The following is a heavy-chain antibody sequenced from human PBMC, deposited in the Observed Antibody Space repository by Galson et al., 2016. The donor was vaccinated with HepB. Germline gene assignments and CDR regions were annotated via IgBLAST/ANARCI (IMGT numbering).Heavy chain of an antibody. CDR1: GFTFNRYG. V-gene: IGHV3-33*06. CDR2: IWYDGSNE. CDR3: AKDSGIGSTTANWFAP. Sequence: SLRLSCAASGFTFNRYGMHWVRQAPGKGLEWVALIWYDGSNEDYAGSVRGRFSISRDNSKNTLDLQMNSLRAEDTAIYYCAKDSGIGSTTANWFAPWGQGALVTVSS. D-gene: IGHD1-26*01. J-gene: IGHJ5*02.